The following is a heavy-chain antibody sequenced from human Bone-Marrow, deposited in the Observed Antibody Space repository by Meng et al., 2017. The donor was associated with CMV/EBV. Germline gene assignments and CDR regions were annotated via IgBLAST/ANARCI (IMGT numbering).Heavy chain of an antibody. CDR1: GYSFTSYW. CDR3: ARRIGETAAAGGPLDY. CDR2: IYPGDSDT. Sequence: GESLKLSWKGSGYSFTSYWIGWVRQMPGKGLGWMGIIYPGDSDTRYNPSFHGKVTISADKSTSTAYLQWSSLKASDTAMYYCARRIGETAAAGGPLDYWGQGTLVTVSS. J-gene: IGHJ4*02. D-gene: IGHD6-13*01. V-gene: IGHV5-51*01.